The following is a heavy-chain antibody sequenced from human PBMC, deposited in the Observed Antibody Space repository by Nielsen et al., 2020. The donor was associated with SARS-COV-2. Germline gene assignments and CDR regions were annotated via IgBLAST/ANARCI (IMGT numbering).Heavy chain of an antibody. Sequence: SETLSLTCTVSGGSVSSGSYYWSWIRQPPGKGLEWIGYIYYSGSTNYNPSLKSRVTISVDTSKNQFSLKLSSVTAADTAVYYCARDGSGYDYNWFDPWGQGTLVTVSS. CDR2: IYYSGST. CDR1: GGSVSSGSYY. J-gene: IGHJ5*02. CDR3: ARDGSGYDYNWFDP. D-gene: IGHD5-12*01. V-gene: IGHV4-61*01.